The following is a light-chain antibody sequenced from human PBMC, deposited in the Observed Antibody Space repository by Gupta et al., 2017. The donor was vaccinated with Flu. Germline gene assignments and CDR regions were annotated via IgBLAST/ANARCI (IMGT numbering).Light chain of an antibody. CDR2: GNS. J-gene: IGLJ3*02. V-gene: IGLV1-40*01. CDR1: SSNTGAGYD. Sequence: QSVLTQPPSLSWSPGQRVTISCPGSSSNTGAGYDVNWDQQLPGTAPKLLIYGNSNRPSGVPDRFSGSKSGTSASLAITGLQAEDEADYYCQSYDSSLSGSVFGGGTKLTVL. CDR3: QSYDSSLSGSV.